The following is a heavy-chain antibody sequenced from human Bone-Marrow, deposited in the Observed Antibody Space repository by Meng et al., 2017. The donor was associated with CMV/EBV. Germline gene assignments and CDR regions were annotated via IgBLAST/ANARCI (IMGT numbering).Heavy chain of an antibody. Sequence: ASVKVSCKASGYTFTSYGISWVRQAPGQGLEWMGWISAYNGNTNYAQKLQGRVTMTTDTSTSTAYMELRSLRSDDTAVYYCARMECGSSNCPYWHNSGGYGKWFDAWGQGTLVTVSS. V-gene: IGHV1-18*01. D-gene: IGHD3-10*01. CDR2: ISAYNGNT. CDR1: GYTFTSYG. J-gene: IGHJ5*02. CDR3: ARMECGSSNCPYWHNSGGYGKWFDA.